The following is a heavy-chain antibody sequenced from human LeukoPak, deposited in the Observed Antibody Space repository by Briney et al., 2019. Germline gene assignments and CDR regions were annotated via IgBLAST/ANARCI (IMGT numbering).Heavy chain of an antibody. J-gene: IGHJ4*02. CDR2: IYYSGST. Sequence: PSETLSLTCTVSGGSISSSSYYWGWIRQPPGKGLEWIGSIYYSGSTNYNPSLKSRVTISVDKSKNQFSLKLSSVTAADTAVYYCAREVATFFDYWGQGTLVTVSS. CDR1: GGSISSSSYY. V-gene: IGHV4-39*07. D-gene: IGHD2-15*01. CDR3: AREVATFFDY.